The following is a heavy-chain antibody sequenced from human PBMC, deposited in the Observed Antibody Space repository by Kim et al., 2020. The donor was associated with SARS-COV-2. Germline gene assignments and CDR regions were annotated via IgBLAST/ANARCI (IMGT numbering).Heavy chain of an antibody. D-gene: IGHD2-15*01. Sequence: GKTDVAAPVKGRFTSSRDDSKNTLYLLMYSLKTEDTALYYCTTADRSILDYWGQGTLVTVSS. CDR3: TTADRSILDY. CDR2: GKT. V-gene: IGHV3-15*01. J-gene: IGHJ4*02.